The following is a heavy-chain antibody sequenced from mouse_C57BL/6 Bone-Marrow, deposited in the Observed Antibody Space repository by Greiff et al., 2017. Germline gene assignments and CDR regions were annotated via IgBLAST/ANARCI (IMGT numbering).Heavy chain of an antibody. V-gene: IGHV1-75*01. CDR2: IFPGSGST. J-gene: IGHJ2*01. CDR3: ARTNYGSSYRY. D-gene: IGHD1-1*01. Sequence: VQGVESGPELVKPGASVKISCKASGYTFTDYYINWVKQRPGQGLEWIGWIFPGSGSTYYTEKFKGKATLTVDKSSSTAYMLLSSLTSEDSAVYFCARTNYGSSYRYWGQGTTLTVSS. CDR1: GYTFTDYY.